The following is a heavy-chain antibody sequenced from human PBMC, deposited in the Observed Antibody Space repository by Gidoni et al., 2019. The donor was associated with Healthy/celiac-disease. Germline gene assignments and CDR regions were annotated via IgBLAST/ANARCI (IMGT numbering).Heavy chain of an antibody. D-gene: IGHD1-26*01. Sequence: QVQLVESGGGVVQPGRSLRLSCAASGFTFSSYGMHWVRQAPGKGLEWVAVIWYDGGNKYYADSVKGRFTISRDNSKNALYLQMNGLRAEDTAVYYCARGPRGSYYAGFDYWGQGTLVTVSS. J-gene: IGHJ4*02. V-gene: IGHV3-33*01. CDR1: GFTFSSYG. CDR3: ARGPRGSYYAGFDY. CDR2: IWYDGGNK.